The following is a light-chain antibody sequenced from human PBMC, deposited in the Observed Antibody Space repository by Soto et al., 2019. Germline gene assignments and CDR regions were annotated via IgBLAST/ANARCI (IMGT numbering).Light chain of an antibody. CDR2: KAS. CDR1: QSISSW. Sequence: DIQMTQSPSTLSASVGDRVTITCRASQSISSWLAWYQQKPGKAPKLLIYKASSLESGVPSRFSGSGSGTEFTLNISSLQTDDFATYSCQQYNSYSRTFGQGTKVEIK. CDR3: QQYNSYSRT. J-gene: IGKJ1*01. V-gene: IGKV1-5*03.